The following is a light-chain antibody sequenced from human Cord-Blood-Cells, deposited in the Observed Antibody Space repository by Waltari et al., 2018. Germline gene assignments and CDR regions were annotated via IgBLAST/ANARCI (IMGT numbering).Light chain of an antibody. CDR2: SNN. CDR1: SSNIGSNT. J-gene: IGLJ2*01. V-gene: IGLV1-44*01. CDR3: AAWDDSLNGVV. Sequence: QSVLTQPPSASGTPGQRVTISCSGSSSNIGSNTVNWYQQLPGTAPKLLIYSNNQPPSGVPDRFSGSKSGTSASLAISGLQSEDEADYYCAAWDDSLNGVVFGRGTKLTVL.